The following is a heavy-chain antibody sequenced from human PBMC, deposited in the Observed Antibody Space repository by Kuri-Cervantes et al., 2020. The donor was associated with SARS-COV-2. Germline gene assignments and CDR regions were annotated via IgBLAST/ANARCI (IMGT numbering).Heavy chain of an antibody. CDR3: LQWLVHY. V-gene: IGHV3-48*02. CDR2: ISSSSSTI. CDR1: GFTFSSYS. Sequence: GESLKISCAASGFTFSSYSMNWVRQAPGKGLEWVSYISSSSSTIYYADSVKGRFTISRDNAKNSLYLQMNSLRDEDTAVYYCLQWLVHYWGQGTLVPVSS. D-gene: IGHD6-19*01. J-gene: IGHJ4*02.